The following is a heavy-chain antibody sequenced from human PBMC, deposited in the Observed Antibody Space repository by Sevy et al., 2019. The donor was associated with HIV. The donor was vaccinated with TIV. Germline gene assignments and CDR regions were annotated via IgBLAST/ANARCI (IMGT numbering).Heavy chain of an antibody. Sequence: SETLSLTCSVSGDSISGYYWSWIRQPPGKELQWIGYIYYSGFTNYNPSLKSRVTISEDTSKNQLSLRVTSVTAADTAVYYCARTTPYYYYAVDVWGQGTTVTVSS. D-gene: IGHD4-17*01. CDR2: IYYSGFT. CDR1: GDSISGYY. J-gene: IGHJ6*02. V-gene: IGHV4-59*01. CDR3: ARTTPYYYYAVDV.